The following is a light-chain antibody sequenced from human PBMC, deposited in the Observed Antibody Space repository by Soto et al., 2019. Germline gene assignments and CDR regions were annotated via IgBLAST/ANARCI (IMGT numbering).Light chain of an antibody. CDR3: QQRSKWPLT. J-gene: IGKJ4*01. CDR2: DAS. V-gene: IGKV3-11*01. CDR1: QSVSSD. Sequence: EIVLTQSPATLSLSPGERATLSCRASQSVSSDLAWYQQKPGQAPRLLIHDASNKATGIPARFSGSGSGTDFNLTIGSLEPEDFAVYYCQQRSKWPLTFGGGTKVEIK.